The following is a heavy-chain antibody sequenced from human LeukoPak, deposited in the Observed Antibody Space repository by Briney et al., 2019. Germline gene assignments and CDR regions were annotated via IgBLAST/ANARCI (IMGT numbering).Heavy chain of an antibody. CDR2: IYYSGST. V-gene: IGHV4-59*01. CDR3: ARGEIAVAGSLFDY. J-gene: IGHJ4*02. CDR1: GGSISSYY. Sequence: SETLSLTCTVSGGSISSYYWSWIRQPPGKGLEWIGYIYYSGSTNYNPSLKSRVTISVDTSKNQFSLKLSSVTAADTAVYYCARGEIAVAGSLFDYRGQGTLVTVSS. D-gene: IGHD6-19*01.